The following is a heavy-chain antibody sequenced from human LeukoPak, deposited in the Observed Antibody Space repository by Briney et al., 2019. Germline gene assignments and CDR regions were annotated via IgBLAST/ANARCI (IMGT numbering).Heavy chain of an antibody. V-gene: IGHV3-7*01. CDR3: ARVSRRGYSYGYDFDY. CDR1: GFTFSSYW. Sequence: GRSLRLSCAASGFTFSSYWMSWVRQAPGKGLELVANIKQDRSEKYYVDSVKGRFTISRDNAKNSLYLQMNSLRAEDTAVYYCARVSRRGYSYGYDFDYWGQGTLVTVSS. D-gene: IGHD5-18*01. CDR2: IKQDRSEK. J-gene: IGHJ4*02.